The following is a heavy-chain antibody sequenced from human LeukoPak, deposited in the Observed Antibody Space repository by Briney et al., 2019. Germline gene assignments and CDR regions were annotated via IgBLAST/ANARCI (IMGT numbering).Heavy chain of an antibody. CDR1: GFTFSDYY. CDR3: ASGQYSSSWYPYYYYYYMDV. D-gene: IGHD6-13*01. Sequence: GGSLRLSCAASGFTFSDYYMSWIRQAPGKGLEWVSYISSSGSTIYYADSVKGRFTISRDNAKNSLYLQMNSLRAEDTAVYYCASGQYSSSWYPYYYYYYMDVWGKGTTVTVSS. CDR2: ISSSGSTI. J-gene: IGHJ6*03. V-gene: IGHV3-11*01.